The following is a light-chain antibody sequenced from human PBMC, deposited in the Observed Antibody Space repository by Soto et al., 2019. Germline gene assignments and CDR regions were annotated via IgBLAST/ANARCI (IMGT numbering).Light chain of an antibody. CDR2: GAS. J-gene: IGKJ4*01. Sequence: EIVLTQSPGTLSLSPGERATLSCRASQSVSSSYLDWYQQKPGQAPRLLIYGASSRAPGIPDRFRGSGSGTDFTLIIHRVEFEVFEVYYCQNYRISFGGGTKVDIK. V-gene: IGKV3-20*01. CDR1: QSVSSSY. CDR3: QNYRIS.